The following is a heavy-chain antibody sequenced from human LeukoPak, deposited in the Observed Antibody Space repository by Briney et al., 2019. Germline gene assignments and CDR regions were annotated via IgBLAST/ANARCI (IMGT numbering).Heavy chain of an antibody. V-gene: IGHV3-9*01. Sequence: GWSLRLSCAASGFTFDDYAMHWVRQAPGKGLEWVSGISWNSGSIGYADSVKGRFTISRDNAKNSLYLQMNSLRAEDTALYYCEKGDVIRYFDWSEDAFDIWGQGTMVTVSS. J-gene: IGHJ3*02. CDR3: EKGDVIRYFDWSEDAFDI. D-gene: IGHD3-9*01. CDR2: ISWNSGSI. CDR1: GFTFDDYA.